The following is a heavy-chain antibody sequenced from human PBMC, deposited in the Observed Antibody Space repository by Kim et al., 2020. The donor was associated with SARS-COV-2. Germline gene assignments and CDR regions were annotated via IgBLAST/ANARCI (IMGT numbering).Heavy chain of an antibody. CDR3: AKDSRPSELFDY. Sequence: YYAESVKGRFTISRDNSKNTLDLLLISLRAEDTAVYYCAKDSRPSELFDYWGQGTLVTVSS. D-gene: IGHD1-1*01. J-gene: IGHJ4*02. V-gene: IGHV3-23*01.